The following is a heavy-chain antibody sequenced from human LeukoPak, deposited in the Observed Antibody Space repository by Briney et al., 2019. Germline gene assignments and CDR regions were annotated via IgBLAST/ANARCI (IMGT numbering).Heavy chain of an antibody. D-gene: IGHD1-14*01. CDR1: GFTFSSYE. Sequence: PGGSLRLSCAASGFTFSSYEMNWVRQAPGQGLEWVSYISSSGSTIYYADSVKGRFTISRDNAKNSLSLQMNSLRAEDTAVYYCARSPAGANYYLDVWGKGTTVTISS. V-gene: IGHV3-48*03. CDR2: ISSSGSTI. J-gene: IGHJ6*03. CDR3: ARSPAGANYYLDV.